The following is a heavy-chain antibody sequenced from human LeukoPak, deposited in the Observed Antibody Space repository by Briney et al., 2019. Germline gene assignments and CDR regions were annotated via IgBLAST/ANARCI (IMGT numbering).Heavy chain of an antibody. J-gene: IGHJ4*02. CDR2: ISSSGSV. Sequence: KPSETLSLTCTVSRGSISGSIRSYYWSWLRQPPGKGLEWIGYISSSGSVNDNPSLRSRVTISVDTSKNQFFLNPSSVSAADTAVYYCARIPLGYSGAYYFDYWGQGTLVTVSP. V-gene: IGHV4-4*09. CDR1: RGSISGSIRSYY. D-gene: IGHD5-12*01. CDR3: ARIPLGYSGAYYFDY.